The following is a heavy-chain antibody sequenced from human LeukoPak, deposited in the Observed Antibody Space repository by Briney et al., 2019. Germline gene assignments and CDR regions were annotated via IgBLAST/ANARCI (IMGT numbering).Heavy chain of an antibody. Sequence: PSETLSLTCAVYGGSFSGYYWSWIRQPPGKGLEWIGEINHSGSTNYNPSLKSRVTISVDTSKNQFSLKLSSVTAADTAVYYCATSHPTLEYSSSSSDPREDYWGQGTLVTVSS. CDR1: GGSFSGYY. CDR2: INHSGST. V-gene: IGHV4-34*01. D-gene: IGHD6-6*01. CDR3: ATSHPTLEYSSSSSDPREDY. J-gene: IGHJ4*02.